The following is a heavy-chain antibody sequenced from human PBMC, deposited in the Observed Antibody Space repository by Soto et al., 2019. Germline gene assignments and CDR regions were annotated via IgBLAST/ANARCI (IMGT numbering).Heavy chain of an antibody. J-gene: IGHJ5*02. V-gene: IGHV1-8*01. CDR3: ARGGVWDIVLVPAAMPNWFDP. CDR2: MNPNSGNT. D-gene: IGHD2-2*01. CDR1: GYTFTSYD. Sequence: QVQLVQSGAEVKKPGASVKVSCKASGYTFTSYDINWVRQATGQGLEWMGWMNPNSGNTGYAQKFQGRVTMTRNTSISTAYMERSSLRSEDTAVYYCARGGVWDIVLVPAAMPNWFDPWGQGTLVTVSS.